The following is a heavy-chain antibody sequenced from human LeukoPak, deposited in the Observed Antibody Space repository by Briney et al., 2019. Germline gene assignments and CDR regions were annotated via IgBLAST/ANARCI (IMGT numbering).Heavy chain of an antibody. D-gene: IGHD3-22*01. Sequence: GGSLRLSCAASGFTFSSYSMNWVRQAPGKGLERVSGINWNGGSTGYADSVKGRFTISRDNAKNSLYLQMNSLRAEDTALYYCARVHYYDSSGYPNWYFDLWGRGTLVTVSS. CDR1: GFTFSSYS. CDR2: INWNGGST. J-gene: IGHJ2*01. CDR3: ARVHYYDSSGYPNWYFDL. V-gene: IGHV3-20*04.